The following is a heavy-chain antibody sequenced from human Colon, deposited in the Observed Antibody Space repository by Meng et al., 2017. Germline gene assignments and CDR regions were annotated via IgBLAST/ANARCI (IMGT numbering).Heavy chain of an antibody. J-gene: IGHJ5*01. Sequence: QVQLVQSGAEEKKPGDSVKVSCKAYGYTFTSYGISWVRQAPGQGLEWVAWISAYNGNTIYAQKVQGRVTLTTDTSTSTAYMELRSLISDDTAVYYCGRSGAYDYRIDSWGQGTLVTVSS. CDR2: ISAYNGNT. CDR1: GYTFTSYG. V-gene: IGHV1-18*01. CDR3: GRSGAYDYRIDS. D-gene: IGHD5-12*01.